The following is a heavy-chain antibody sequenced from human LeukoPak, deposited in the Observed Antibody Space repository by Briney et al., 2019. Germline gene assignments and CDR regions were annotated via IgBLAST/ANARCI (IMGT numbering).Heavy chain of an antibody. Sequence: GESLQISCKGSGYSFTSYWIGWVRQLPGKGLEWMGIIYPGDSDTRYSPSFQGQVTISADKSISTAYLQWSSLKASDTAMYYYARLGYCSSTSCPHYYYGMDVWGQGTTVTVSS. D-gene: IGHD2-2*01. V-gene: IGHV5-51*01. CDR2: IYPGDSDT. CDR1: GYSFTSYW. CDR3: ARLGYCSSTSCPHYYYGMDV. J-gene: IGHJ6*02.